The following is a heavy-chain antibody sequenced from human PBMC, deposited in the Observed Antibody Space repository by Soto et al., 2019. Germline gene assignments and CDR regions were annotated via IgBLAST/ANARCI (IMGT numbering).Heavy chain of an antibody. CDR2: IYWDGDK. J-gene: IGHJ6*02. Sequence: QITLKESGPTLVKPTQTLTLTCTFSGFSLNTGGLGVGWIRQPPGKALEWLALIYWDGDKRYSPSLQSRLSITKDTSTSQVVLTMTHMDQVDPATYYCVPSRCGGDCLRSYSSHYYYGMDVWGQGNPVTVSS. CDR1: GFSLNTGGLG. D-gene: IGHD2-21*02. V-gene: IGHV2-5*02. CDR3: VPSRCGGDCLRSYSSHYYYGMDV.